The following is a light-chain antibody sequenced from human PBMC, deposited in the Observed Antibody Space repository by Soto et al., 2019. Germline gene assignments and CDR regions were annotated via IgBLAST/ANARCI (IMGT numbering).Light chain of an antibody. CDR3: QQYDTTPRT. CDR2: AAS. Sequence: EIVLTQSPGTLSSSPGERVTLFCRASQSVTSSDLAWYQQRLGRPPRLLIYAASRRAPGIPDRFSGSGSGTDLTLTISRLEPEDFAVYYCQQYDTTPRTFGQGTKVEIK. V-gene: IGKV3-20*01. CDR1: QSVTSSD. J-gene: IGKJ1*01.